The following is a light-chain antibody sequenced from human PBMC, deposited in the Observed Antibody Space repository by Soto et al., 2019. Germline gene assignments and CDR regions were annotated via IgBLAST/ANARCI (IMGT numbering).Light chain of an antibody. CDR1: QSISSH. V-gene: IGKV3-11*01. J-gene: IGKJ4*02. CDR3: QQRSTWPLT. Sequence: EIVLTQSPATLSLSPGERATLSCRASQSISSHLAWYQQKPGQAPRLLMYDASNRATGILARFSGSGSGTDFTLTISSLEPEDCAVYYCQQRSTWPLTLGGGTKVEI. CDR2: DAS.